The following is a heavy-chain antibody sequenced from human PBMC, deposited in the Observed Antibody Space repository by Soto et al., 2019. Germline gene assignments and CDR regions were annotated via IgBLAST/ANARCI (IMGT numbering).Heavy chain of an antibody. Sequence: GGSLRLSCAASGFTFSSYAMSWVRQAPGKGLEWVSAISGSGGSTYYADSVKGRFTISRDNSKNTLYLQMNSLRAEDTAVYYCAKEGFTIFGVVIKYNWFDPWGQGTLVTVS. D-gene: IGHD3-3*01. CDR1: GFTFSSYA. V-gene: IGHV3-23*01. J-gene: IGHJ5*02. CDR2: ISGSGGST. CDR3: AKEGFTIFGVVIKYNWFDP.